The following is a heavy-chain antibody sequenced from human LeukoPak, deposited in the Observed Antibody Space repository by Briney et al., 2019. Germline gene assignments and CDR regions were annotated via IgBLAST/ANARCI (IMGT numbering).Heavy chain of an antibody. D-gene: IGHD2-15*01. CDR1: GFTFSSYW. V-gene: IGHV3-7*05. CDR2: IKQDGSEQ. Sequence: PGGSLRLSCAASGFTFSSYWMTWVRQAPGKGLEWAANIKQDGSEQYYVDSVRGRFTISRDNAKNSLFLQMNSLRVEDTAVYYCAGGQGWLLDYWGQGTLVTVSS. CDR3: AGGQGWLLDY. J-gene: IGHJ4*02.